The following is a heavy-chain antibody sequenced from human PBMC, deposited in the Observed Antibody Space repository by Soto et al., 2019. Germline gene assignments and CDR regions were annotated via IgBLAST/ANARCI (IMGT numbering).Heavy chain of an antibody. CDR2: ISGDSSDT. CDR3: ARVYYGSGSYGWFDL. J-gene: IGHJ5*02. Sequence: QVQLVQSGAEVKKPGASVKVSCRASGYSITNYGISWVRQAPGQGLEWMGWISGDSSDTNYVQKFQGRVTVTTDTSTSTVNMELRGLRSDDTAVYYCARVYYGSGSYGWFDLWVQGTLVTVSS. V-gene: IGHV1-18*01. D-gene: IGHD3-10*01. CDR1: GYSITNYG.